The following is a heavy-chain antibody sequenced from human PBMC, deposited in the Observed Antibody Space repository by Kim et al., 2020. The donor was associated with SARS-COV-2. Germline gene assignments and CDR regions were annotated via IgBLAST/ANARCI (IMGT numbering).Heavy chain of an antibody. Sequence: GGSLRLSCAASGFTFSSYAMHWVRQAPGKGLEWVAVISYDGSNKYYVDSVKGRFTISRDNSKNTLYLQMNSLRAEDTAVYYCARFRAGSYSWGQGTLVTVSS. CDR3: ARFRAGSYS. D-gene: IGHD2-15*01. CDR2: ISYDGSNK. V-gene: IGHV3-30*04. CDR1: GFTFSSYA. J-gene: IGHJ4*02.